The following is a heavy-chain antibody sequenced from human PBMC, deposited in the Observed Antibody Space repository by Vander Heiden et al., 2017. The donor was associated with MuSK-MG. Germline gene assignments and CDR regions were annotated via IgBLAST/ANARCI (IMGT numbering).Heavy chain of an antibody. CDR1: GCTFGSYA. CDR3: AKDASSSWDREDYYFDY. CDR2: ISGSGGRT. J-gene: IGHJ4*02. Sequence: EVQLVASRGGFLHPVGSLRLSCAPSGCTFGSYAMSWVSKAPGKGLEWVLAISGSGGRTYYPESGKGRFTISRDNSKNTLYLQMNSVSAEEPAVEYCAKDASSSWDREDYYFDYWGQGTLVTVSS. V-gene: IGHV3-23*04. D-gene: IGHD6-13*01.